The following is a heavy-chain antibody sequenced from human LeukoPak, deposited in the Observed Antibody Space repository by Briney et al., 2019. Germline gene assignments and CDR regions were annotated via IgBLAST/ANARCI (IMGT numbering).Heavy chain of an antibody. CDR2: IYWDDDK. Sequence: SGPTLVKPTQTLTLTCTFSGFSLSSSGVGVGWIRQPPGKALEWLAIIYWDDDKRYSPSLKSRLTITKDTSKNQVLLTMTNMDPVDTATYYCAHNSPGTGFPVDFDYWGQGTLVTVSS. V-gene: IGHV2-5*02. CDR1: GFSLSSSGVG. J-gene: IGHJ4*02. D-gene: IGHD2-8*02. CDR3: AHNSPGTGFPVDFDY.